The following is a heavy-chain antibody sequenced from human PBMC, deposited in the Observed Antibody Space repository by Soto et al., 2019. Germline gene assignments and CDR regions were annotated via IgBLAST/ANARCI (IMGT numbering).Heavy chain of an antibody. V-gene: IGHV1-3*01. Sequence: QVQLVQSGAEVKKPGASVKVSCKASGYTFTSYAMHWVRQAPGQRLEWMGWINAGNGNTKYSQKFQGRVTITRDTSASTAYKELSSLKSEDTAVYYCAGGDIVVVSAAPPLSDYWGQGTLVTVSS. D-gene: IGHD2-2*01. CDR2: INAGNGNT. CDR3: AGGDIVVVSAAPPLSDY. J-gene: IGHJ4*02. CDR1: GYTFTSYA.